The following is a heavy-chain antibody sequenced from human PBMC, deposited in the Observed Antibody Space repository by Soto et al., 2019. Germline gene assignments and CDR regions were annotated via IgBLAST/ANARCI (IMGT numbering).Heavy chain of an antibody. Sequence: AAVKVSCKASGYTFTGYYMHWVRQAPGQGLEWMGWINPNSGGTNYAQKFQGRVTMTRDTSISTAYMELSRLRSDDTAVYYCASLGLHCSGGSCHDWFDPWGQGTLVTVSS. CDR1: GYTFTGYY. V-gene: IGHV1-2*02. J-gene: IGHJ5*02. CDR3: ASLGLHCSGGSCHDWFDP. D-gene: IGHD2-15*01. CDR2: INPNSGGT.